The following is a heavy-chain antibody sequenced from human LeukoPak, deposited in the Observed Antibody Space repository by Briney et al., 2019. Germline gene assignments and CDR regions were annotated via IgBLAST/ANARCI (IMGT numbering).Heavy chain of an antibody. CDR3: AKGAYDYIEIAYFDY. CDR1: GFSFNNYA. Sequence: GGSLRLSCVASGFSFNNYAMNWVRQAPGKGLEWVSLIIGSSGTTFYADSVKGRFTISRDKSKSTLYLQMNSLRAGDTAVYYCAKGAYDYIEIAYFDYWGQGSLVTVSS. CDR2: IIGSSGTT. V-gene: IGHV3-23*01. J-gene: IGHJ4*02. D-gene: IGHD5-12*01.